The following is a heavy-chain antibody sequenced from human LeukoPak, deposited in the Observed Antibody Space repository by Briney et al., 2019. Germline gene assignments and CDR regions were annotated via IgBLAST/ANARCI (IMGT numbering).Heavy chain of an antibody. J-gene: IGHJ4*02. D-gene: IGHD1-7*01. CDR3: ARHLGGTTLDY. CDR1: GGSISSYY. V-gene: IGHV4-59*08. Sequence: SETLSLTCTVSGGSISSYYWSWIRQPPGKGLEWIGYIYYSGSTNYIPSLKSRVTISVDTSKNQFSLKLSSVTAADTAVYYCARHLGGTTLDYWGQGTLVTVSS. CDR2: IYYSGST.